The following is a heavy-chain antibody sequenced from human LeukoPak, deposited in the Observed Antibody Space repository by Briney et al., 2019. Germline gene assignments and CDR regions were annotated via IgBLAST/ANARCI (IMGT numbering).Heavy chain of an antibody. V-gene: IGHV1-46*01. CDR2: INPSDGDT. CDR1: RYSFTSYY. CDR3: ARDQGRAADYVWGSYFDY. Sequence: ASVKVCCKASRYSFTSYYIHWVRQAPGQGLEWMGIINPSDGDTLYAQMFKGRVTLTRDTSTSTVYMELSSLKSEDTAVYFCARDQGRAADYVWGSYFDYWGQGALVTVSS. D-gene: IGHD3-16*01. J-gene: IGHJ4*02.